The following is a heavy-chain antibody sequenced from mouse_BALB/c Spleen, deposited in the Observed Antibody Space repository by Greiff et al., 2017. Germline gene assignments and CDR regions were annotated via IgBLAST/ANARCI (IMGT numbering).Heavy chain of an antibody. V-gene: IGHV1-15*01. Sequence: VKLVESGAELVRPGASVTLSCKASGYTFTDYEMHWVKQTPVHGLEWIGAIDPETGGTAYNQKFKGKATLTADKSSSTAYMELRSLTSEDSAVYYCTDGTFAYWGQGTLVTVSA. J-gene: IGHJ3*01. CDR3: TDGTFAY. CDR1: GYTFTDYE. D-gene: IGHD1-1*01. CDR2: IDPETGGT.